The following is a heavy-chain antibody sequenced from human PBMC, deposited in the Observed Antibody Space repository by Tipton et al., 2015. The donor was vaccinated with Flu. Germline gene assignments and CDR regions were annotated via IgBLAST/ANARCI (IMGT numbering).Heavy chain of an antibody. D-gene: IGHD1-7*01. CDR1: GFTFSSYW. CDR2: IKQDGSEK. CDR3: ARDGLELDYHYYYYMDV. V-gene: IGHV3-7*01. J-gene: IGHJ6*03. Sequence: SLRLSCAASGFTFSSYWMSWVRQAPGKGLEWVANIKQDGSEKYYVDSVKGRFTISRDNAKNSLYLQMNSLRAEDTAVYYCARDGLELDYHYYYYMDVWGKGTTVTVSS.